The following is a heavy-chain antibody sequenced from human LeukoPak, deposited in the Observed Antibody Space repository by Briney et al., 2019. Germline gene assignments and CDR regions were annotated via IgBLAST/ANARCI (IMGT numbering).Heavy chain of an antibody. CDR2: ISGSGGST. CDR1: GFTFSSYA. D-gene: IGHD3-16*01. Sequence: GGSLRLSCAASGFTFSSYAMSWVRQAPGKGLEWVSAISGSGGSTYYADSVKGRFTISRDNSKNTLYLQMNSLRVEDTAVYYCAKDAIMITFGGVRLFDYWGQGTLVTVSS. V-gene: IGHV3-23*01. CDR3: AKDAIMITFGGVRLFDY. J-gene: IGHJ4*02.